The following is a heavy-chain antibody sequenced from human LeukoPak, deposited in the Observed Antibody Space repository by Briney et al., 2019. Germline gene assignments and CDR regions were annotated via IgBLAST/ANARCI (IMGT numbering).Heavy chain of an antibody. J-gene: IGHJ4*02. V-gene: IGHV4-61*02. CDR1: GGSISSASYY. D-gene: IGHD6-13*01. CDR3: AMRERLAAAFDY. CDR2: IYTSGST. Sequence: SQTLSLTCTVSGGSISSASYYWSWIRQPAGKGLEWIGRIYTSGSTNYNPSLKSRVTISVDTSRNQFSLKLSSVTAADTAVYYCAMRERLAAAFDYWGQGTLVTVSS.